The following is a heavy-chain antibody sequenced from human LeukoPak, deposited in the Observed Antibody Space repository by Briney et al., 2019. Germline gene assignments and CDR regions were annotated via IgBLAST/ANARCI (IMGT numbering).Heavy chain of an antibody. CDR2: ISAYNGNT. J-gene: IGHJ4*02. V-gene: IGHV1-18*01. CDR3: ARGEFGSGSLKADY. D-gene: IGHD3-10*01. CDR1: GYTFTSYG. Sequence: ASVKVSCKASGYTFTSYGISWVRQAPGQGLEWMGWISAYNGNTNYAQKLQGRVTMTTDTTTSTAYMELRSLRSDDTAVCYCARGEFGSGSLKADYWGQGTLVTVSS.